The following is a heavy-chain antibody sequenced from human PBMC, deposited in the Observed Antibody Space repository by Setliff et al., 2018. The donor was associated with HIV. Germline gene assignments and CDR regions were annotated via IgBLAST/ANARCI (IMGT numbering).Heavy chain of an antibody. Sequence: SVKVSCKTSGGSFSKYLFTWVRQAPGQGLEWMGGIIPFLGVRDYAQKFQGRVTITTDESTNTVYMELSSLRSDDTAVYYWATYHYYDSSAYYIDLYYLDYWGQGTLVTVSS. CDR3: ATYHYYDSSAYYIDLYYLDY. V-gene: IGHV1-69*10. D-gene: IGHD3-22*01. J-gene: IGHJ4*02. CDR1: GGSFSKYL. CDR2: IIPFLGVR.